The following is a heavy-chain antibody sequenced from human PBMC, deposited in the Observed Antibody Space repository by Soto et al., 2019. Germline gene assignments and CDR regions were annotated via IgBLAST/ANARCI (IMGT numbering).Heavy chain of an antibody. J-gene: IGHJ6*02. CDR2: IYPGDSDT. CDR1: GYSFTSYW. V-gene: IGHV5-51*01. D-gene: IGHD3-10*01. CDR3: ARHPDHYYGSGSYYYYGMDV. Sequence: PGESLKISCKGSGYSFTSYWIGWVRQMPGKGLEWMGIIYPGDSDTRYSPSFQGQVTISADKSISTAYLQWSSLKASDTAMYYCARHPDHYYGSGSYYYYGMDVWGQGTTVTVS.